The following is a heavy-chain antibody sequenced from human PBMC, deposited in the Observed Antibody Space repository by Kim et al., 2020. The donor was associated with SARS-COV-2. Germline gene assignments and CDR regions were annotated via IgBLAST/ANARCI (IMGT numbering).Heavy chain of an antibody. Sequence: GGSLRLSCAASAFNFNAYGMHWVRQAPGTGLEWVAFISYVGSNKFYADSVRGRFTISRDNSKNTLYLHMDSLRPEDTAIYYCAKDLDYSDFVFNYWGQGTLVAVSS. J-gene: IGHJ4*02. CDR3: AKDLDYSDFVFNY. D-gene: IGHD4-17*01. V-gene: IGHV3-30*18. CDR1: AFNFNAYG. CDR2: ISYVGSNK.